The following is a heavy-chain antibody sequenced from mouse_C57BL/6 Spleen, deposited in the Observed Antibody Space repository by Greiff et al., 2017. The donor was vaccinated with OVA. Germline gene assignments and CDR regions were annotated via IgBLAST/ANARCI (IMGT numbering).Heavy chain of an antibody. D-gene: IGHD2-1*01. CDR1: GYTFTDYE. CDR2: IDPETGGT. V-gene: IGHV1-15*01. CDR3: TPIYLGYAMDY. J-gene: IGHJ4*01. Sequence: QVQLKESGAELVRPGASVTLSCKASGYTFTDYEMHWVKQTPVHGLEWIGAIDPETGGTAYNQKFKGKAILTADKSSSTAYMELRSLTSEDSAVYYCTPIYLGYAMDYWGQGTSVTVSS.